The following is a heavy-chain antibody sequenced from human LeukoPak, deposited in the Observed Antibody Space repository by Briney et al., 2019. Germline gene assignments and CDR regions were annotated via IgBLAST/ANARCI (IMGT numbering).Heavy chain of an antibody. D-gene: IGHD2/OR15-2a*01. CDR1: GYTFTADY. Sequence: ASVKVSCKASGYTFTADYMHWVRQAPGQGLEWLGWMNPNGGGTNYAQKFQGRVTMTRDTSMSTAYLELSRLRSGDTAVYYCARDRGDSTFDYWGQGTLVTVSS. V-gene: IGHV1-2*02. J-gene: IGHJ4*02. CDR2: MNPNGGGT. CDR3: ARDRGDSTFDY.